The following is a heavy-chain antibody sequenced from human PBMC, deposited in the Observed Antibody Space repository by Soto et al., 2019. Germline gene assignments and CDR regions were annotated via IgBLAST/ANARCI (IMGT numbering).Heavy chain of an antibody. CDR1: GGSISSYY. Sequence: SDTLSLTCTVSGGSISSYYWSWIRQPPGKGLEWIGYIYYSGSTNYNPSLKSRVTISVDTSKNQFSLKLTSVTAADTAVYYCARATYYYDRSGYLYYFDYWGQGILVTVS. CDR3: ARATYYYDRSGYLYYFDY. V-gene: IGHV4-59*01. CDR2: IYYSGST. J-gene: IGHJ4*02. D-gene: IGHD3-22*01.